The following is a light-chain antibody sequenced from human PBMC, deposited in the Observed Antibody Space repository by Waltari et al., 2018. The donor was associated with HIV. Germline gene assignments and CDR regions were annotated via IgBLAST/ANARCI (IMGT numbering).Light chain of an antibody. V-gene: IGKV1-39*01. CDR3: QHSRT. CDR2: AAS. CDR1: QTIRTN. Sequence: DIQMTQSPSSVSASVGDRVTITCRTSQTIRTNLNWYQHKPGKAPKLLIYAASSLQSGVPSRVSGGGSGTDFTLTITSLQPEDCTTYYCQHSRTFGQGTKVE. J-gene: IGKJ1*01.